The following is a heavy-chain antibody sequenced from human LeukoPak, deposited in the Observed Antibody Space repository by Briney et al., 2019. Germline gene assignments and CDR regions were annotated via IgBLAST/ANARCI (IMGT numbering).Heavy chain of an antibody. CDR1: GGSFNDYY. D-gene: IGHD3-10*01. J-gene: IGHJ4*02. Sequence: SETLSLTHAVYGGSFNDYYWNWIRDPPGKGLEWMGEINLRGSTTYNPSLKSRVTISLDESKNQFSLKLSSVTAADTAVYYCARGFGESSGREAYYFDYWGQGTLVTVSS. CDR2: INLRGST. CDR3: ARGFGESSGREAYYFDY. V-gene: IGHV4-34*01.